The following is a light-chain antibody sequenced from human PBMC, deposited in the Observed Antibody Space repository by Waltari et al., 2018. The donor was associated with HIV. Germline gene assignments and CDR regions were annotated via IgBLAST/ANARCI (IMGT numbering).Light chain of an antibody. CDR3: EAWDDSVTGPV. CDR1: SSNFGTTT. CDR2: GHP. Sequence: QSVLTQPPSASGTPGQRVTLSCSGNSSNFGTTTVIWYQQLPGAAPKRLLYGHPPRPSGVPDRFSGSKSATSASLVISARQSDDEGAYYCEAWDDSVTGPVFGGGTKLTVL. J-gene: IGLJ3*02. V-gene: IGLV1-44*01.